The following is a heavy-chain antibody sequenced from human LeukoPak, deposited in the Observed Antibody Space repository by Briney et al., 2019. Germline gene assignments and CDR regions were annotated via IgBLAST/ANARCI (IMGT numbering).Heavy chain of an antibody. J-gene: IGHJ4*02. CDR3: AKDQTPYS. CDR1: GFTFSSYF. CDR2: VDVSGGTT. V-gene: IGHV3-23*01. Sequence: PGGSLRLSCAASGFTFSSYFMSWVRQAPGKGLEWVSTVDVSGGTTYYADSVKGRFTISRDNSKNPLYLQMNSLRADDTAVYYCAKDQTPYSWGQGTLITVSS. D-gene: IGHD4-23*01.